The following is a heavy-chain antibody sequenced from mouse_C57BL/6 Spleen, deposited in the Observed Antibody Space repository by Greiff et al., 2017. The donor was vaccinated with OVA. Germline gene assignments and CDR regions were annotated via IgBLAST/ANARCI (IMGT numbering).Heavy chain of an antibody. Sequence: QVQLQQPGAELVRPGSSVKLSCKASGYTFTSYWMHWVKQRPIQGLEWIGNIDPSDSETHYNQKFKDKATLTVDKSSSTAYMQLSSLTSEDSAVYYCARKGTYYGSREGAMDYWGQGTSVTVSS. CDR1: GYTFTSYW. CDR2: IDPSDSET. CDR3: ARKGTYYGSREGAMDY. D-gene: IGHD1-1*01. J-gene: IGHJ4*01. V-gene: IGHV1-52*01.